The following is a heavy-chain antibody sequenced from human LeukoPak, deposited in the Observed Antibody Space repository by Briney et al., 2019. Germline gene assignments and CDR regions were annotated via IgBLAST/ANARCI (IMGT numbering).Heavy chain of an antibody. D-gene: IGHD5-18*01. CDR1: GGSISNTSYF. Sequence: SETLSLTCTVSGGSISNTSYFWGWIRQPPGKGLEWIGSLYYSGSTYYNPSLKSRVTISVDTSKNQFSLKLNSVTAADTAVYYCARGGGYSYGYVYYYYYMDVWGKGTTVTISS. CDR3: ARGGGYSYGYVYYYYYMDV. CDR2: LYYSGST. J-gene: IGHJ6*03. V-gene: IGHV4-39*07.